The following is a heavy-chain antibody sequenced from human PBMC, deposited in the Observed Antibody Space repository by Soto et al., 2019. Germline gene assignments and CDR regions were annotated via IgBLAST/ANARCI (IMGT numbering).Heavy chain of an antibody. V-gene: IGHV4-59*01. D-gene: IGHD3-3*01. CDR2: IYYSGST. CDR3: ATLHDFCAGYSSTNWFDP. Sequence: ETLSLTCTVSGGSINSYYWSWTRQPPGKGLEWIGYIYYSGSTNYNPSLKSRVTISVDTSKNQFSLKISSVTAADTAGYYCATLHDFCAGYSSTNWFDPWDQRPMVTVS. CDR1: GGSINSYY. J-gene: IGHJ5*02.